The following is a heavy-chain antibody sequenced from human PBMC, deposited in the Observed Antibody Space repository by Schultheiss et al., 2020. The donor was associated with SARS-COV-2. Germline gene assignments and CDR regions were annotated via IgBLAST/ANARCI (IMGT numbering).Heavy chain of an antibody. CDR1: GFNFSIYG. D-gene: IGHD6-19*01. CDR3: ARDSGSGWPYYFDY. J-gene: IGHJ4*02. CDR2: ISYDGSNK. V-gene: IGHV3-33*05. Sequence: GGSLRLSCVVSGFNFSIYGMHWVRQAPGKGLEWVAVISYDGSNKYYADSVKGRFTISRDNSKNTLFLQMSSLRAEDTAVYYCARDSGSGWPYYFDYWGQGTLVTVSS.